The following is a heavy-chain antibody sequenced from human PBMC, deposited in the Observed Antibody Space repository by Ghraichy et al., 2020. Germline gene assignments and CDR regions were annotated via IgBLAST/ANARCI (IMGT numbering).Heavy chain of an antibody. CDR1: GFTFSSYA. CDR2: ISGSGGST. Sequence: GGSLRLSCAASGFTFSSYAMSWVRQAPGKGLEWVSAISGSGGSTYYADSVKGRFTISRDNSKNTLYLQMNSLRAEDTAVYYCAKLYDYDFWSGQLDYWGQGTLVTVSS. J-gene: IGHJ4*02. CDR3: AKLYDYDFWSGQLDY. V-gene: IGHV3-23*01. D-gene: IGHD3-3*01.